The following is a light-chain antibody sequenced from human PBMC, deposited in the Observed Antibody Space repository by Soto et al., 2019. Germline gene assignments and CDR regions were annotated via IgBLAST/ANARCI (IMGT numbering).Light chain of an antibody. V-gene: IGLV2-14*01. J-gene: IGLJ2*01. Sequence: QSVLTQPASVSGSPGQAITISCSGTSSDVGAYNYVSWYQQYPGKAPKLMIYDVSNRPSGVSNRFSGSKSGNTASLTVSGLQAEDEADYYCSSYAGSNNVVFGGGTKLTVL. CDR3: SSYAGSNNVV. CDR1: SSDVGAYNY. CDR2: DVS.